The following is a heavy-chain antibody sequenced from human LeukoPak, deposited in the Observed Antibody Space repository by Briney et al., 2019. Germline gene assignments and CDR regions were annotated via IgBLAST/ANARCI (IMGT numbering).Heavy chain of an antibody. CDR3: ARDYYDYVWGSLNYFDY. J-gene: IGHJ4*02. D-gene: IGHD3-16*01. Sequence: GASVKVSCKASGYTFTSYGISWVRQAPGQGIERRGWISAYNGNTNYAQKLQGRVTMTTDTSTSTAYMELRSLRSDDTAVYYCARDYYDYVWGSLNYFDYWGQGTLVTVSS. V-gene: IGHV1-18*01. CDR2: ISAYNGNT. CDR1: GYTFTSYG.